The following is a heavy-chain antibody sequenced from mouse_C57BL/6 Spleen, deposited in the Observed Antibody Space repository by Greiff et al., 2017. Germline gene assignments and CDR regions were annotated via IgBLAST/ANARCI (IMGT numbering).Heavy chain of an antibody. CDR1: GYTFTSYW. D-gene: IGHD2-5*01. V-gene: IGHV1-59*01. J-gene: IGHJ4*01. Sequence: QVQLQQSGAELVRPGTSVKLSCKASGYTFTSYWMHWVKQRPGQGLEWIGVIDPSDSYTNYNQKFKGKATLTVDTSSSTAYMQLSSLTSEDSAVYYCARDYYSKRNYYAMDYWGQGTSVTVSS. CDR3: ARDYYSKRNYYAMDY. CDR2: IDPSDSYT.